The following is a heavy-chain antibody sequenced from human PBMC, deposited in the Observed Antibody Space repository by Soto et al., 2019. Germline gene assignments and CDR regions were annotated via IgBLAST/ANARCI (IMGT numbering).Heavy chain of an antibody. V-gene: IGHV4-59*01. CDR3: ARVHDSSGYAFDY. CDR1: GGSISSYY. CDR2: IYYSGST. J-gene: IGHJ4*02. D-gene: IGHD3-22*01. Sequence: PSETLSLTXTVSGGSISSYYWSWIRQPPGKGLEWIGYIYYSGSTNYNPSLKSRVTISVDTSKNQFSLKLSSVTAADTAVYYCARVHDSSGYAFDYWGQGTLVTVSS.